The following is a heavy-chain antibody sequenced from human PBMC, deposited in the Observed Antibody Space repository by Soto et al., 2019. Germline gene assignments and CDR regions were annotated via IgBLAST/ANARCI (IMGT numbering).Heavy chain of an antibody. V-gene: IGHV3-74*01. CDR2: MNSDGSNT. D-gene: IGHD1-26*01. Sequence: EVQLVESGGALVQPGGSPRLSCAASGFTFSNYWMHWVRQAPGKGLVWISRMNSDGSNTVYADAVKGRFTISRDNAKNTLYLQMNSLRVEDTGVYYCATGKGGVSNGPTTCWGQGTLVTVSS. CDR1: GFTFSNYW. J-gene: IGHJ4*02. CDR3: ATGKGGVSNGPTTC.